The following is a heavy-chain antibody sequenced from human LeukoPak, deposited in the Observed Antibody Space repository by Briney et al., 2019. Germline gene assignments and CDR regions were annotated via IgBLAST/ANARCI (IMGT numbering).Heavy chain of an antibody. D-gene: IGHD6-13*01. CDR3: AKYSSISNYYYGIDV. V-gene: IGHV3-30*18. CDR1: GFTFSLYA. CDR2: ISNDGRND. J-gene: IGHJ6*02. Sequence: GRSLRLSCSASGFTFSLYAMSWVRQAPGKGLEWVAFISNDGRNDHYADSVKGRFTISRDNAKNTVYMQMNSLRAEDTAVYYCAKYSSISNYYYGIDVWGQGTTVTVSS.